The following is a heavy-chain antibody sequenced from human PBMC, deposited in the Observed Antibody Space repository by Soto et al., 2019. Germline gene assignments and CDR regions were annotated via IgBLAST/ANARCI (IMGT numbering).Heavy chain of an antibody. CDR2: IYYSGST. J-gene: IGHJ5*02. V-gene: IGHV4-39*01. CDR1: DGSIVSSGYC. D-gene: IGHD6-13*01. Sequence: PLEIICDSWTVADGSIVSSGYCWGWIHQPPGKGLEWIGSIYYSGSTYYNPSLKSRVTISVDTSKNQFSLKLSSVTAADTAVYYCARHQSHSSSYVDPWGQGTLVTVSS. CDR3: ARHQSHSSSYVDP.